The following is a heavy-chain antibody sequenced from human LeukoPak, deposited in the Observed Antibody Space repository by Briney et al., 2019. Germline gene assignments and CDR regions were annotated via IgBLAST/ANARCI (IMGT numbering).Heavy chain of an antibody. J-gene: IGHJ5*02. CDR3: ARRPTQYDCFDP. V-gene: IGHV6-1*01. D-gene: IGHD2-2*01. CDR1: GDSVSSNSVT. Sequence: SQTLSLTCAISGDSVSSNSVTWNWIRQSPSRGLKWLGRTYYRSTWYNDYAVSVRGRITVNPDTSKNQFSLHLNSVTPEDTAVYYCARRPTQYDCFDPWGQGILVTVSS. CDR2: TYYRSTWYN.